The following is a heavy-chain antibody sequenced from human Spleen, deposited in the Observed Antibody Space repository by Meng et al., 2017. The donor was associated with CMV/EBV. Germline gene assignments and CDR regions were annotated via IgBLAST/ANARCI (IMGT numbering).Heavy chain of an antibody. CDR3: ARGLKEVNPGFDY. V-gene: IGHV4-34*01. CDR2: INHSGST. J-gene: IGHJ4*02. D-gene: IGHD1-14*01. Sequence: QGQRQQGGAGLLKPSETLSLTCAVYGGSFSGYYWSWIRQPPGKGLEWIGEINHSGSTNYNPSLKSRVTISVDTSKNQFSLKLSSVTAADTAVYYCARGLKEVNPGFDYWGQGTLVTVSS. CDR1: GGSFSGYY.